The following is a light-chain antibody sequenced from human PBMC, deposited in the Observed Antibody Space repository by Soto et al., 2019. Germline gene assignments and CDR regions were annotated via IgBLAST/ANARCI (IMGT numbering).Light chain of an antibody. CDR3: QQYYTTPLT. CDR2: WAS. CDR1: RRVLYSSNNKKY. J-gene: IGKJ4*01. Sequence: DIVITHSAGCLSVSPGERCTINRKSRRRVLYSSNNKKYLAWYQQKPGQPPKLLIYWASTRESGVPDRFSGSGSGTDFTLTISSLQAEDVAVYYCQQYYTTPLTFGGGTKVDI. V-gene: IGKV4-1*01.